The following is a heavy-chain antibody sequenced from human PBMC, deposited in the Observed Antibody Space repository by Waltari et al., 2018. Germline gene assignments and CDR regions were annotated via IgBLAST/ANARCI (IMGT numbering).Heavy chain of an antibody. D-gene: IGHD2-15*01. CDR2: IYYSGST. CDR1: GGSISSSRYY. CDR3: ARVTDIVVGWFDP. J-gene: IGHJ5*02. V-gene: IGHV4-39*07. Sequence: QLQLQESGPGLVKPSETLSLTCTVSGGSISSSRYYWGWIRPPPGKGLEWIGSIYYSGSTYYNPSLKSRVTISVDTSKNQFSLKLSSVTAADTAVYYCARVTDIVVGWFDPWGQGTLVTVSS.